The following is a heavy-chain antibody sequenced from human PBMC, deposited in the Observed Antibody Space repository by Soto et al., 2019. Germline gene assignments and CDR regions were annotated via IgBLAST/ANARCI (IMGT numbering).Heavy chain of an antibody. J-gene: IGHJ4*02. CDR1: GFTFSSYG. CDR3: AKDRNNYYDSSGYLSR. Sequence: PGGSLRLSCAASGFTFSSYGMHWVRQAPGKGLEWVAVISYDGSNKYYADSVKGRFTISRDNSKNTLYLQMNSLRAEDTAVYYCAKDRNNYYDSSGYLSRWGQGTLVTVSS. CDR2: ISYDGSNK. D-gene: IGHD3-22*01. V-gene: IGHV3-30*18.